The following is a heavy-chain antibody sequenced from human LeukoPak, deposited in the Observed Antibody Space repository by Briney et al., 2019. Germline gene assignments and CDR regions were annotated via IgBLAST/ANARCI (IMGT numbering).Heavy chain of an antibody. CDR1: GFTFSNFP. D-gene: IGHD2-2*01. CDR2: IGTSGGST. CDR3: ARNRYCSSTSCYDY. V-gene: IGHV3-23*01. Sequence: GGSLRLSCAASGFTFSNFPMIWVRQAPGKGLEWVSAIGTSGGSTYYADSVKGRFTISRDDSKNTLHLQMNSLRPEDTAVYYCARNRYCSSTSCYDYWGQGTLVTVSS. J-gene: IGHJ4*02.